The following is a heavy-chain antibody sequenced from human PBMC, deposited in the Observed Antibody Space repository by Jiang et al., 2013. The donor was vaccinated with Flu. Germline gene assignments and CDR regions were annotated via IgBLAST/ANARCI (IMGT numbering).Heavy chain of an antibody. CDR2: IYTSGST. D-gene: IGHD1-26*01. CDR1: GGSISSYY. Sequence: GPGLVKPSETLSLTCTVSGGSISSYYWSWIRQPAGKGLEWIGRIYTSGSTNYNPSLKSRVTMSVDTSKNQFSLKLSSVTAADTAVYYCARDFAKVGAPYFDPWGQGTLVTVSS. CDR3: ARDFAKVGAPYFDP. V-gene: IGHV4-4*07. J-gene: IGHJ5*02.